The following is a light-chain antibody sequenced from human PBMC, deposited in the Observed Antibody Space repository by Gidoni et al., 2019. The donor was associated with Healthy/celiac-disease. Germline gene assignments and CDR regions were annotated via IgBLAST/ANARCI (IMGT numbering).Light chain of an antibody. CDR3: QQLNSYPR. CDR2: AAS. CDR1: QGISSY. Sequence: DIQLTQSPSFLSASVGDRVTITCRASQGISSYLAWYQQKPGKAPKLLIYAASTLQSGVPSRFIGSGSGTEFTLTISSLQPEDFATYYCQQLNSYPRFGPGTKVDIK. J-gene: IGKJ3*01. V-gene: IGKV1-9*01.